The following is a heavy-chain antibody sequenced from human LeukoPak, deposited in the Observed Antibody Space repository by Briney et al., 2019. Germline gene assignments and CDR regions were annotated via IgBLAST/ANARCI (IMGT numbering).Heavy chain of an antibody. J-gene: IGHJ4*02. CDR2: ISGHGGTT. Sequence: GGSLSLSCAASRLTFRRYAMTGARQAPGRGLEWVSAISGHGGTTYYADSVKGRFTISRDHSKNTLYLQMNSLRAEDTASYYCAGSASSGYFYCDYWGGGTLVTVSS. D-gene: IGHD3-22*01. CDR1: RLTFRRYA. CDR3: AGSASSGYFYCDY. V-gene: IGHV3-23*01.